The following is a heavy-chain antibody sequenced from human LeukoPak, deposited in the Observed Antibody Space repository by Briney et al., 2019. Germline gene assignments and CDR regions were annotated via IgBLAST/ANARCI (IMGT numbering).Heavy chain of an antibody. CDR1: GGSISSGSYY. CDR3: ASNTGTVFDY. J-gene: IGHJ4*02. V-gene: IGHV4-61*01. CDR2: VYYSGST. Sequence: SETLSLTCTVSGGSISSGSYYWSWIRQPPGKGLEWIGYVYYSGSTEYNPSLRSRITISLEMSKQQFSLNLTSVTAADTAIYYCASNTGTVFDYWGQGALVTVSS. D-gene: IGHD7-27*01.